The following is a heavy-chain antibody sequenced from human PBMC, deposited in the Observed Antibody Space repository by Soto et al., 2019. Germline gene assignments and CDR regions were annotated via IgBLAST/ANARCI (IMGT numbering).Heavy chain of an antibody. D-gene: IGHD3-3*01. CDR2: IIPIFGTA. V-gene: IGHV1-69*13. J-gene: IGHJ6*02. Sequence: SVKVSCKASGGTFSSYAISWVRQAPGQGLEWMGGIIPIFGTANYAQKFQGRVTITADESTSTAYMELSSLRSEDTAVYYCARERITIFGGDPPYYYYYGMDVWGQGTTVTVS. CDR1: GGTFSSYA. CDR3: ARERITIFGGDPPYYYYYGMDV.